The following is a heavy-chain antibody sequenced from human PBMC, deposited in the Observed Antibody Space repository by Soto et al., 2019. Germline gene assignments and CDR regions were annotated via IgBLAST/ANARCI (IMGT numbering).Heavy chain of an antibody. CDR3: VGTGTTDDY. V-gene: IGHV4-30-4*01. D-gene: IGHD1-1*01. J-gene: IGHJ4*02. CDR2: IYSGGGS. CDR1: GASVSSGDYY. Sequence: SETLSLTCAVSGASVSSGDYYWSCIRQPPGKGLEWIGYIYSGGGSYYNPSLKGRLTISIDTSKNQFSLKLNSVTVADTAIYYCVGTGTTDDYWGRGTLVTVSS.